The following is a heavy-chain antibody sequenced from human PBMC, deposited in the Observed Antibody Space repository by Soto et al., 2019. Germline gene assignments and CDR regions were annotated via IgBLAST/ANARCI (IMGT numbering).Heavy chain of an antibody. Sequence: ETLSLTCTFSVGSISSYYWSCIRQPAGKGLEWIGRIYTSGSTNYNPSLKSRVTVSVDTSKNQFSLKLSSVTAADTAVYYCAATAIVKRGFQYWGHGTLV. CDR2: IYTSGST. D-gene: IGHD5-18*01. V-gene: IGHV4-4*07. J-gene: IGHJ4*01. CDR3: AATAIVKRGFQY. CDR1: VGSISSYY.